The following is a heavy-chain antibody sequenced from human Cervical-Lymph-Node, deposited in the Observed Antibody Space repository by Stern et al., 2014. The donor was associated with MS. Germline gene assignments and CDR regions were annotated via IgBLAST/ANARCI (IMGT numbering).Heavy chain of an antibody. CDR1: GGSISSGAYY. CDR3: ASANCSSTSCPNWFDP. V-gene: IGHV4-30-4*01. Sequence: QLQLQESGPGLVKPSQTLSLTCTVSGGSISSGAYYWSWIRQPPGKGLEWIGYIYYSGSLYCNSSVKSRVTISVDTSKNQFSLKLSSVTAADTAVYYCASANCSSTSCPNWFDPWGQGTLVTVSS. J-gene: IGHJ5*02. D-gene: IGHD2-2*01. CDR2: IYYSGSL.